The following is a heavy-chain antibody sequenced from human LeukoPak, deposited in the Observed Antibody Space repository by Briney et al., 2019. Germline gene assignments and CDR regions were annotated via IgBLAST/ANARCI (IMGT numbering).Heavy chain of an antibody. V-gene: IGHV4-39*01. CDR3: ARQEMAPNYWYFDL. Sequence: SETLSLTCTVSRGSISSSIYYWGWIRQPPGKGLEWIGSIYCSGSTYYNPSLKSRVTTSVDTSKNQFSLRVSSVTAADTAVYYCARQEMAPNYWYFDLWGRGTLVTVSS. CDR1: RGSISSSIYY. J-gene: IGHJ2*01. CDR2: IYCSGST. D-gene: IGHD5-24*01.